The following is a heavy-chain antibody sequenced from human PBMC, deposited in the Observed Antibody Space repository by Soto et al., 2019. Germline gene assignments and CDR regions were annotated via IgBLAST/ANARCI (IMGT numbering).Heavy chain of an antibody. CDR3: ARESYGSWSYYYYYGMDV. CDR2: ISSSSSTI. D-gene: IGHD3-10*01. V-gene: IGHV3-48*02. J-gene: IGHJ6*02. Sequence: GGSLRLSCAASGFTFSSYSMNWVCQAPGKGLEWVSYISSSSSTIYYADSVKGRFTISRDNAKNSLYLQMNSLRDEDTAVYYCARESYGSWSYYYYYGMDVWGQGTTVTVSS. CDR1: GFTFSSYS.